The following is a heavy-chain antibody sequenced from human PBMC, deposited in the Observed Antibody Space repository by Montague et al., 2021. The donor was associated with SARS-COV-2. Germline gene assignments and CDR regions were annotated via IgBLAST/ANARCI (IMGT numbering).Heavy chain of an antibody. CDR3: ARGSSGYYTPRPSDY. CDR2: TYYRSKWYN. D-gene: IGHD3-22*01. J-gene: IGHJ4*02. Sequence: CAISGDSVSGNRAAWNWIRQSPSRGLEWLGRTYYRSKWYNDYAVSVKSRITINPDTSKNQFSLQLNSVTPEDTAVYYCARGSSGYYTPRPSDYWGQGTLVTVSS. CDR1: GDSVSGNRAA. V-gene: IGHV6-1*01.